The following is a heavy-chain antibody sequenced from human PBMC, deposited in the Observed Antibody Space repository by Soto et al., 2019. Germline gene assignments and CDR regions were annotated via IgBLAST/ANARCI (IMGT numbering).Heavy chain of an antibody. CDR2: ITPMFGTP. CDR3: ARDGTLYDSSAYYYLY. V-gene: IGHV1-69*13. Sequence: ASVKVPCKASGGTFSRYTITWVRQAPGQGLEWMGGITPMFGTPNYAQKFQGRVTITADESTSTAYMELSSLRSEDTAMYYCARDGTLYDSSAYYYLYWGQGTLVTVSS. CDR1: GGTFSRYT. D-gene: IGHD3-22*01. J-gene: IGHJ4*02.